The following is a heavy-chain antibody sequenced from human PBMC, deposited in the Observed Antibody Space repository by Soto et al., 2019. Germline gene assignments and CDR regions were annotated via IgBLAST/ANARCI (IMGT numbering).Heavy chain of an antibody. CDR3: ARGAFSSGWRAFDY. J-gene: IGHJ4*02. D-gene: IGHD6-19*01. V-gene: IGHV3-72*01. Sequence: EVQLVESGGGLVQPGGSLRLSCAASVFTFSDHYMDWVRQAPGKGLEWVGRTRNKANGYTTEYAASVKGRFTVSRDDSKNSLYLQMNSLKTEDTAVYYCARGAFSSGWRAFDYWGQGTLVTVSS. CDR2: TRNKANGYTT. CDR1: VFTFSDHY.